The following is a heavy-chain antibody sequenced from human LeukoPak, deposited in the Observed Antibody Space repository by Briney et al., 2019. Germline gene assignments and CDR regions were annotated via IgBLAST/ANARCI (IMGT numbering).Heavy chain of an antibody. J-gene: IGHJ4*02. D-gene: IGHD1-26*01. CDR3: AKAPSASYLYFDS. CDR2: ISGSGGIT. Sequence: GGSLRLSCAAAGVTFSSYAMSWGCQGPGKGLEWGSAISGSGGITYYSDSVKGRVTTSRDNSKKTLYLQVNSPRAAEPAVYYFAKAPSASYLYFDSWGQGPRVTVSS. V-gene: IGHV3-23*01. CDR1: GVTFSSYA.